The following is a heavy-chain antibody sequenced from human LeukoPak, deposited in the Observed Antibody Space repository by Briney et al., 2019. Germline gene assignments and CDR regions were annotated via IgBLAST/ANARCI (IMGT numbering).Heavy chain of an antibody. D-gene: IGHD3-22*01. CDR1: GFTFSSYA. J-gene: IGHJ3*02. Sequence: GGSLRLSCAASGFTFSSYAMHWVRQAPGKGLEWVSAISGSYGSTYYADSVKGRFTISRDNSKNTLYLQMNSLRAEDTAVYYCAKSSSGYYDAFDIWGQGTMVTVSS. V-gene: IGHV3-23*01. CDR2: ISGSYGST. CDR3: AKSSSGYYDAFDI.